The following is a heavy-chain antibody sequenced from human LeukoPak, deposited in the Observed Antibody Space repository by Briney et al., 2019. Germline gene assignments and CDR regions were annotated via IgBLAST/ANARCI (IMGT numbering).Heavy chain of an antibody. J-gene: IGHJ5*02. CDR2: IYSGGST. D-gene: IGHD3-22*01. CDR3: AREFYYYDSSGDNWFDP. CDR1: GVSISSYY. V-gene: IGHV4-4*07. Sequence: SETLSLTCAVSGVSISSYYWTWIRLPAGKGLEWIGRIYSGGSTNYNPSLKSRVSMSVHTSKNQFSLRLTSVTAADTAVYYCAREFYYYDSSGDNWFDPWGQGTLVTVSS.